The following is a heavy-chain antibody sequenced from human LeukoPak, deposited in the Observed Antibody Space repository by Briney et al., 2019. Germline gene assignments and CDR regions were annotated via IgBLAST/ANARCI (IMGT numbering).Heavy chain of an antibody. D-gene: IGHD3-16*01. V-gene: IGHV1-8*01. CDR3: ARGLPTHDSTLSDY. Sequence: GASVKVSCKASGYTFTSYDIDWVRQAAGQGLEWMGWMNPNSANTGYAQKFQGRVTMTRNTSISTAYMELSSLRSEDTAVYYCARGLPTHDSTLSDYWGQGTLVTVSS. CDR1: GYTFTSYD. J-gene: IGHJ4*02. CDR2: MNPNSANT.